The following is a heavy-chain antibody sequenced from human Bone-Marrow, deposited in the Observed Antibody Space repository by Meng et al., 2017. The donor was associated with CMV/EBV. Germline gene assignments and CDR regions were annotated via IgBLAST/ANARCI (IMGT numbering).Heavy chain of an antibody. J-gene: IGHJ4*02. Sequence: ASVKVSCKASGYTFTGYYMHWVRQAPGQGLEWMGWINPNSGGTNYAQKFQGRVTMTRDTSISTAYMELSSLRSDDTAVYYCATFTYYYDSSGYYYPDYFDYWGQGTLVTVSS. V-gene: IGHV1-2*02. D-gene: IGHD3-22*01. CDR3: ATFTYYYDSSGYYYPDYFDY. CDR1: GYTFTGYY. CDR2: INPNSGGT.